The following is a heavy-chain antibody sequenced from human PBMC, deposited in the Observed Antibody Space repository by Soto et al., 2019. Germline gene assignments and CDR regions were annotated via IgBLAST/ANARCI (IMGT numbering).Heavy chain of an antibody. CDR1: GFTFVDYA. V-gene: IGHV3-9*01. CDR3: TKDEGYCSSISGTDAFDS. Sequence: EVQLVESGGGLVQPGGSLRLSCAASGFTFVDYAMHWVRQAPGQGLEWVSGISWDGGDMVYAESVKGRFTISRDNAKKSLYLQMHSLRVEDTALYYCTKDEGYCSSISGTDAFDSWGQGTMVTVS. D-gene: IGHD2-2*01. CDR2: ISWDGGDM. J-gene: IGHJ3*01.